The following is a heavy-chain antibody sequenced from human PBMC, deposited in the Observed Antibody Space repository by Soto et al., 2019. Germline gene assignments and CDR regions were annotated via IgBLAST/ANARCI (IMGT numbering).Heavy chain of an antibody. CDR1: GFTFSSYG. CDR3: AKLIATAMVQYCYYGMDV. J-gene: IGHJ6*02. CDR2: ISYDGSNK. D-gene: IGHD5-18*01. V-gene: IGHV3-30*18. Sequence: GGSLRLSCAASGFTFSSYGMHWVRQAPGKGLEWVAVISYDGSNKYYADSVKGRFTISRDNSKNTLYLQMNSLRAEDTAVYYCAKLIATAMVQYCYYGMDVWGQGTTVTVSS.